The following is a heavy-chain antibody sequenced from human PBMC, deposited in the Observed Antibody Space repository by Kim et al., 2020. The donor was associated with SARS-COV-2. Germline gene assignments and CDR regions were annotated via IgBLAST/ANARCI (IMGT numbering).Heavy chain of an antibody. CDR2: MNPNSGNT. V-gene: IGHV1-8*01. CDR3: ARASAFHRFGELSYGMDV. J-gene: IGHJ6*02. D-gene: IGHD3-10*01. CDR1: GYTFTSYD. Sequence: ASVKVSCKASGYTFTSYDINWVRQATGQRLEWMGWMNPNSGNTGYAQKFQGRVTMTRNTSISTAYMELSSLRSEDTAVYYCARASAFHRFGELSYGMDVWGQGTTVTVSS.